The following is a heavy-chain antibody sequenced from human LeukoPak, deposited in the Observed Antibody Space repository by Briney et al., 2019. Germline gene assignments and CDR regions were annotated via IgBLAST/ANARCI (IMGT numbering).Heavy chain of an antibody. J-gene: IGHJ4*02. CDR3: ARERGGSSWYFDY. CDR2: IYYSGST. V-gene: IGHV4-59*01. CDR1: GGSISSYY. D-gene: IGHD6-13*01. Sequence: SETLSLTCTISGGSISSYYWSWIRQPPGKGLEWIGYIYYSGSTNYNPSLKSRVTISVDTSKNQFSLKLSSVTAADTAVYYCARERGGSSWYFDYWGQGTLVTVSS.